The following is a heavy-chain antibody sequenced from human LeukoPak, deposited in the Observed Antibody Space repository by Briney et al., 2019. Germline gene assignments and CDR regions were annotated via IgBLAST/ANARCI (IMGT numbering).Heavy chain of an antibody. J-gene: IGHJ1*01. CDR1: GYSISSGYY. CDR2: TYHSGST. Sequence: SETLSLTCAVSGYSISSGYYWGWIRQPPGKGLEWIGSTYHSGSTYYNPSLKSRVTISVDTSKNQFSLKLSSVTAADTAVYYCARAMVRGGGRISEYFQHWGQGTLVTVSS. V-gene: IGHV4-38-2*01. CDR3: ARAMVRGGGRISEYFQH. D-gene: IGHD3-10*01.